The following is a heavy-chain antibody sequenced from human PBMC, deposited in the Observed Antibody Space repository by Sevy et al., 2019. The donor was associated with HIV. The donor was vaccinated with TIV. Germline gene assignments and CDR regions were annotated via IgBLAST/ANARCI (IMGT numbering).Heavy chain of an antibody. CDR1: GYTFTSYG. CDR2: ISAYNGNT. J-gene: IGHJ4*02. V-gene: IGHV1-18*01. CDR3: AFTKGVFGVVMTSFFFDF. D-gene: IGHD3-3*01. Sequence: ASVKVSYKASGYTFTSYGIAWVRQAPGQGLEWMGWISAYNGNTNYAREFQGRLTMTTDTSTTTVYMDLRSLRSDDTAVYYCAFTKGVFGVVMTSFFFDFWGQGTPVTVSS.